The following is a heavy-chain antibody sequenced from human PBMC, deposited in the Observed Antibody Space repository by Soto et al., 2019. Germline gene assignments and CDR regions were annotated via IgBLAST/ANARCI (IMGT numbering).Heavy chain of an antibody. J-gene: IGHJ4*02. V-gene: IGHV1-3*01. D-gene: IGHD5-12*01. CDR1: GISYTTYA. CDR2: INAGNGYT. CDR3: ARAISGYVT. Sequence: VQLVQSGAEVKKPGASVRISCTASGISYTTYAIHWVRQAPVQGLEWMGWINAGNGYTRYSQRFQGRVTLTRDTSATTTYMALSSLRSEDTSIYYCARAISGYVTWGQGTLVTVSS.